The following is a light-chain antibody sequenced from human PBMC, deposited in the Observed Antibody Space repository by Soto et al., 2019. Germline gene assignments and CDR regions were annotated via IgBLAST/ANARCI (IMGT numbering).Light chain of an antibody. Sequence: QSALTQPASVSGSPGQSITISCTGTNSDVGSYTLVSWYQQHPGKAPKLVIYEVNRRPSGVSDRFSGSKSGNTASLTISGLQAEDEADYYCSSYAGYYALLLFGGGTQLTVL. CDR2: EVN. CDR1: NSDVGSYTL. J-gene: IGLJ3*02. V-gene: IGLV2-23*02. CDR3: SSYAGYYALLL.